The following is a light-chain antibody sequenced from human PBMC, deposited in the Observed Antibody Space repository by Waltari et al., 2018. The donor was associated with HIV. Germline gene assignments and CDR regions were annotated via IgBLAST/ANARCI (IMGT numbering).Light chain of an antibody. CDR2: GAS. J-gene: IGKJ1*01. V-gene: IGKV3-15*01. Sequence: EIVMTQSPATLSVSPGERATLSCRASPSISCNLAWYQQRRGQAPRLLIYGASTRASGIPARFSGSGSGPDFSLTISSLQSEDSALYYCQQYNHWPRTFGQGTKLEI. CDR3: QQYNHWPRT. CDR1: PSISCN.